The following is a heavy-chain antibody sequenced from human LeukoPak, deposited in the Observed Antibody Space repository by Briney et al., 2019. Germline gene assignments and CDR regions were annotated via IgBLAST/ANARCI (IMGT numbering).Heavy chain of an antibody. Sequence: GRSLRLSCAASGFTFSSYGMHWVRQAPGKGLEWVAAISYDGSNKYYADSVKGRFTISRDNSKNTLYLQMNSLRAEDTAVYYCAKDTYGSGTVYYYGMDVWGQGTTVTVSS. D-gene: IGHD3-10*01. CDR1: GFTFSSYG. CDR2: ISYDGSNK. J-gene: IGHJ6*02. V-gene: IGHV3-30*18. CDR3: AKDTYGSGTVYYYGMDV.